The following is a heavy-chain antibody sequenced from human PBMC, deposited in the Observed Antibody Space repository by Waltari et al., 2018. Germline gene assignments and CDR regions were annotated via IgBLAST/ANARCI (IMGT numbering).Heavy chain of an antibody. V-gene: IGHV4-59*01. D-gene: IGHD6-13*01. CDR2: IYYSGST. Sequence: QVQLQESGPGLVKPSETLSLTCTVSGGSISSYYWSWIRQPPGKGLEWIGYIYYSGSTNYNPSLKSRVTISVDTSKNQFSLKLSSVTAADTAVYYCAREFRGTAAAGYFDYWGQGTLVTVSS. CDR3: AREFRGTAAAGYFDY. CDR1: GGSISSYY. J-gene: IGHJ4*02.